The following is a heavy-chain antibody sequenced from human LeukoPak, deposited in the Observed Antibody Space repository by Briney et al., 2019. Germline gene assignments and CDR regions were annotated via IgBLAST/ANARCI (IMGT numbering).Heavy chain of an antibody. V-gene: IGHV3-23*01. CDR1: GFTFSIYV. J-gene: IGHJ4*02. CDR2: ISGSGGST. D-gene: IGHD3-22*01. Sequence: RGSLRLSCAASGFTFSIYVMSWVRQAPGKGLEWVSAISGSGGSTYYADSVKGRFTISRDNSKNTLYMQMNSLRAEDTAVYYCAKSHDSSGSDYWGQGTLVTVSS. CDR3: AKSHDSSGSDY.